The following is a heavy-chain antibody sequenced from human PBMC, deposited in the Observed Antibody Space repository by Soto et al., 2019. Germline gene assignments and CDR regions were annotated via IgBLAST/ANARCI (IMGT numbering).Heavy chain of an antibody. CDR1: GGTFSSYA. D-gene: IGHD3-10*01. J-gene: IGHJ4*02. CDR2: IIPIFGTA. CDR3: ARERFGELLGICAY. V-gene: IGHV1-69*13. Sequence: GASVKVSCKASGGTFSSYAISWVRQAPGQGLEWMGGIIPIFGTANYAQKFQGRVTITADESTSTAYMELSSLRSEDTAVYYCARERFGELLGICAYWGQGTLVTVSS.